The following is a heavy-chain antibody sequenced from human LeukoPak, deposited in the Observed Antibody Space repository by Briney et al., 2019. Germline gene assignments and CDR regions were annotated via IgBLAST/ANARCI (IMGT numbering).Heavy chain of an antibody. Sequence: SETLSLTRAVYGGSFSGYYWSWIRQPPGKGLEWTGEINHSGSTNYNPSLKSRVTISVDTSKNQFSLKLSSVTAADTAVYYCARGVELVWSDYWGQGTLVTVSS. V-gene: IGHV4-34*01. CDR2: INHSGST. J-gene: IGHJ4*02. D-gene: IGHD6-6*01. CDR3: ARGVELVWSDY. CDR1: GGSFSGYY.